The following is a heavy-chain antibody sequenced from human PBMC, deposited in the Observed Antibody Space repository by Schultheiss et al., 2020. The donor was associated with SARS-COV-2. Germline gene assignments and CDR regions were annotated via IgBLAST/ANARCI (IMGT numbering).Heavy chain of an antibody. J-gene: IGHJ4*02. CDR1: GGSFSGYY. V-gene: IGHV4-34*01. Sequence: SQTLSLTCAVYGGSFSGYYWSWIRQPPGKGLEWIGEINRSGSTNYNPSLKSRVTISVDTSKNQFSLKLSSVTAADTAVYYCARVWRVGATPPSDYWGQGTLVTVSS. CDR2: INRSGST. CDR3: ARVWRVGATPPSDY. D-gene: IGHD1-26*01.